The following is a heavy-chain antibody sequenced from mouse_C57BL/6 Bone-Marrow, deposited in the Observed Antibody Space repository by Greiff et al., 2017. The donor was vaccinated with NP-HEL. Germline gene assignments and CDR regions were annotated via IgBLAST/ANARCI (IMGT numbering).Heavy chain of an antibody. V-gene: IGHV1-81*01. CDR3: ARDGAYYYGSSWYFDV. CDR1: GYTFTSYG. CDR2: IYPRSGNT. Sequence: VQLQQSGAELARPGASVKLSCKASGYTFTSYGISWVKQRTGQGLEWIGEIYPRSGNTYYNEKFKGKATLTADKSSSTAYMELRSLTSEDSAVYFCARDGAYYYGSSWYFDVWGTGTTVTVSS. D-gene: IGHD1-1*01. J-gene: IGHJ1*03.